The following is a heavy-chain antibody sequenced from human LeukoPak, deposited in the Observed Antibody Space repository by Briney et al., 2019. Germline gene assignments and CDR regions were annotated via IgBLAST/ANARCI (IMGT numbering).Heavy chain of an antibody. CDR1: GGSISSGSYY. D-gene: IGHD6-19*01. Sequence: RSSETLSLTCTVSGGSISSGSYYWSWIRQPAGKGLEWIGRIYTSGSTNYNPSLKSRVTISVDTSKNQFSLKLSSVTAADTAVYYCASTDRFSSAEKVAGTSIGYYMDVWGKGTTVTVSS. J-gene: IGHJ6*03. V-gene: IGHV4-61*02. CDR2: IYTSGST. CDR3: ASTDRFSSAEKVAGTSIGYYMDV.